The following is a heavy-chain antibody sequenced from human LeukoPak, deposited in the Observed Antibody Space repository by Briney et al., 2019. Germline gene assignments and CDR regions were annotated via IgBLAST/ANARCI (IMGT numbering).Heavy chain of an antibody. J-gene: IGHJ5*02. CDR2: INSDGSST. V-gene: IGHV3-74*01. CDR1: GFTFSSYW. CDR3: ARESYYYGSGSIWFDP. Sequence: GGSLRLSCAASGFTFSSYWMHWVRQAPGKGLVWVSRINSDGSSTSCADSVKGRFTTSRDNAKNTLYLQMNSLRAEDTAVYYCARESYYYGSGSIWFDPWGQGTLVTVSS. D-gene: IGHD3-10*01.